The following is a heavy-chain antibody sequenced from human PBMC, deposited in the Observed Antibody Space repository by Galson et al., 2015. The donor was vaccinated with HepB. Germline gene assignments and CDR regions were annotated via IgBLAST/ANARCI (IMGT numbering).Heavy chain of an antibody. CDR2: ILPIFGTA. J-gene: IGHJ4*02. Sequence: SVKVSCKASGGTFSSYAISWVRQAPGQGLEWMGGILPIFGTANYAQKFQGRVTITADESTSIAYMELSSLRSEDTAVYCCARGVHKQWLTKYYFDYWGQGTLVTVSS. D-gene: IGHD6-19*01. CDR1: GGTFSSYA. CDR3: ARGVHKQWLTKYYFDY. V-gene: IGHV1-69*13.